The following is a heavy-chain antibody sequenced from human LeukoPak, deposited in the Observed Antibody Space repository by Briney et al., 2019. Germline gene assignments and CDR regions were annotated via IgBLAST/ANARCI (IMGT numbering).Heavy chain of an antibody. J-gene: IGHJ4*02. V-gene: IGHV1-69*05. CDR2: IIPIFGTA. CDR3: ARGGRGQQLVRASDY. Sequence: GSSVKVSCKASGGTFSSYAISWVRQAPGQGLEWMGGIIPIFGTANYAQKFQGRVTMTRNTSISTAYMELSSLRSEDTAVYYCARGGRGQQLVRASDYWGQGTLVTVSS. D-gene: IGHD6-13*01. CDR1: GGTFSSYA.